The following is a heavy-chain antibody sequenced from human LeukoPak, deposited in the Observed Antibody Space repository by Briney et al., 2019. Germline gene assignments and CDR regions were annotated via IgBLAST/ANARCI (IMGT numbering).Heavy chain of an antibody. Sequence: PSETLSLTCTVSGGSISSYYWSWIRQPPGKGLEWIGYIYYSGSTNYNPSLKSRVAISVDTSKNQFSLKLSSVTAADTAVYYCARHPATVVTYWYFDLWGRGTLVTVSS. CDR1: GGSISSYY. J-gene: IGHJ2*01. V-gene: IGHV4-59*08. CDR3: ARHPATVVTYWYFDL. CDR2: IYYSGST. D-gene: IGHD4-23*01.